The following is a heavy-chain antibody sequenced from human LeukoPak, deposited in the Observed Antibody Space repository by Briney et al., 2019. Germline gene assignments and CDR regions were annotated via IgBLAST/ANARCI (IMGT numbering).Heavy chain of an antibody. J-gene: IGHJ6*03. V-gene: IGHV3-74*03. D-gene: IGHD3-3*01. Sequence: PGGSLSLSCAASGFSFSPTWMHWVRQPPGQGLVWVARITSDGTSISYAESVKGRFTISRDNAKNSLYLQMNSLRAEDTALYYCAKSGRNYYYYYMDVWGKGTTVTVSS. CDR3: AKSGRNYYYYYMDV. CDR2: ITSDGTSI. CDR1: GFSFSPTW.